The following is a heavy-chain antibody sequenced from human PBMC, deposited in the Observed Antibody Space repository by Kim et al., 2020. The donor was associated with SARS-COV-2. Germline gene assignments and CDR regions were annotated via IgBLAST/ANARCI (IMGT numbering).Heavy chain of an antibody. Sequence: YYADSGKGRFTIHRDDAKNSLYMQMNSLRGEDVAVYYCARGGYTFYNGLDHWGQGTLVTVSS. D-gene: IGHD5-12*01. CDR3: ARGGYTFYNGLDH. V-gene: IGHV3-11*04. J-gene: IGHJ4*02.